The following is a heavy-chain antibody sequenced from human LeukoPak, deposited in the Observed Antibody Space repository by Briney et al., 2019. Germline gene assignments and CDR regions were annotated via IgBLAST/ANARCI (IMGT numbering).Heavy chain of an antibody. D-gene: IGHD3-9*01. CDR2: IRYDGSNK. CDR3: ARRCYDILTGYYSYYYYYMDV. J-gene: IGHJ6*03. V-gene: IGHV3-30*02. Sequence: GGSLRLSCAASGFTFSSYGMHWVRQAPGKGLEWVAFIRYDGSNKYYADSVKGRFTISRDNSKNTLYLQMNSLRAEDTAVYYCARRCYDILTGYYSYYYYYMDVWGKGTTVTVSS. CDR1: GFTFSSYG.